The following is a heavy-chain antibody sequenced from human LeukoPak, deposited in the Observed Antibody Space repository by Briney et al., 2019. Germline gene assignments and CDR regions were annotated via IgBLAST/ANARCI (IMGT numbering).Heavy chain of an antibody. CDR1: GHTSTSYG. CDR2: ISADNGNT. CDR3: ARDQGPQWLLQDAFDV. D-gene: IGHD6-19*01. V-gene: IGHV1-18*01. J-gene: IGHJ3*01. Sequence: GASVKVSCKSSGHTSTSYGISWVRQAPGRGLEWMGWISADNGNTNSAQNFQGRVTMTTDTSTSTAYMELRSLRSDDTAIYYCARDQGPQWLLQDAFDVWGQGKMVNGSS.